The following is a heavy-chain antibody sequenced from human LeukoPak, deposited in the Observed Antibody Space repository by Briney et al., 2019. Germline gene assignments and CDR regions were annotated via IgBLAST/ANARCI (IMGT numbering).Heavy chain of an antibody. J-gene: IGHJ5*02. CDR3: ARLARTPYNWFDP. CDR2: IYYSGST. CDR1: GGSISSGDYY. Sequence: SQTLSLACTVSGGSISSGDYYWSWIRQPPGKGLEWIGYIYYSGSTYYNPSLKSRVTISVDTSKNQFSLKLSSVTAADTAVYYCARLARTPYNWFDPWGQGTLVTVSS. D-gene: IGHD1-1*01. V-gene: IGHV4-30-4*08.